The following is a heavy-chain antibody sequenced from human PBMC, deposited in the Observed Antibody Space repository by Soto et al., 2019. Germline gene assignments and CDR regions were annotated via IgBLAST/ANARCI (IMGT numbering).Heavy chain of an antibody. CDR3: ARSPATVVTSRFYY. D-gene: IGHD4-17*01. CDR1: GGSISSGDYY. CDR2: MYYSGST. Sequence: QVQLQESGPGLVKPSQTLSLTCTVSGGSISSGDYYWSWIRQPPGKGLEWIGYMYYSGSTYYNPALQGLVTISVDTSKTHFSLKLSSVTAADTAVYYCARSPATVVTSRFYYWGQETLVTVSS. J-gene: IGHJ4*02. V-gene: IGHV4-30-4*01.